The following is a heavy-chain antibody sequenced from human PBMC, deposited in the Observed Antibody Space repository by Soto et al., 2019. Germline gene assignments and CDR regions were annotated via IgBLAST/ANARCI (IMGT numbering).Heavy chain of an antibody. V-gene: IGHV3-33*01. Sequence: PGGSLRLSCAASGFTFSSYGMHWVRQAPGKGLEWVAVIWYDGSNKYYADSVKGRFTISRDNSKNTLYLQMNSLRAEDTAVYYCARDAGYSSGWYTPLAYWGQGTLVTVSS. J-gene: IGHJ4*02. CDR3: ARDAGYSSGWYTPLAY. D-gene: IGHD6-19*01. CDR2: IWYDGSNK. CDR1: GFTFSSYG.